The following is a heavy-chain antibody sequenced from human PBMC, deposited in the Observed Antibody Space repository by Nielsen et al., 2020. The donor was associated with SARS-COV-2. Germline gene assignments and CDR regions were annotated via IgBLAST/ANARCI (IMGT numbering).Heavy chain of an antibody. CDR1: GFNFRGYW. D-gene: IGHD2-2*01. CDR3: ARVYSTSWFPAYFDF. J-gene: IGHJ4*02. V-gene: IGHV3-7*01. Sequence: GGSLRLSCVVSGFNFRGYWMTWVRQAPGKGLEWVGNIKLDGSEKYYVDSVKGRFTISRDNAKKSLYLQMDSLRADDTAVYYCARVYSTSWFPAYFDFWGQGTLVTVSS. CDR2: IKLDGSEK.